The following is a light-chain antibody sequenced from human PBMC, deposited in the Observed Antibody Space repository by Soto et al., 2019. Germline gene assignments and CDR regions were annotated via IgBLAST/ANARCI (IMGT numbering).Light chain of an antibody. V-gene: IGKV3-11*01. Sequence: EIVLTQSPATLSLSPGERATLSCRASQSVSSYFAWYHQKTGHPPKLLLYYASNRATGILARFSGSGSGTDFTLTISRLEPEDFAVYYCQQYSSSRGTFGQGTKVEIK. CDR3: QQYSSSRGT. J-gene: IGKJ1*01. CDR1: QSVSSY. CDR2: YAS.